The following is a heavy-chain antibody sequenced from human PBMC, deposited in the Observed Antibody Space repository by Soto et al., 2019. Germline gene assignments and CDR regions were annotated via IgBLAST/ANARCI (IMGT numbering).Heavy chain of an antibody. CDR2: MNPNTGNT. CDR3: ARERAYGMDV. V-gene: IGHV1-8*01. Sequence: QVQLVQSGAEVKKPGASVKVSCKASGYTFSSYDINWVRQATGQGLEWMGWMNPNTGNTVYAQKFQGIVTMTSNTSISTAYIELSSLRAEDTAVYYCARERAYGMDVWGQGTTVTVSS. J-gene: IGHJ6*02. CDR1: GYTFSSYD.